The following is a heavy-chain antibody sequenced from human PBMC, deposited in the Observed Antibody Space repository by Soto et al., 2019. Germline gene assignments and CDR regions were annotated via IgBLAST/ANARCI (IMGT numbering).Heavy chain of an antibody. V-gene: IGHV3-30-3*01. CDR1: GFTFSSYA. CDR2: ISYDGSNK. Sequence: QVQLVESGGGVVQPGRSLRLSCAASGFTFSSYAMHWVRQAPGKGLEWVAVISYDGSNKYYADSVKGRFTISRDNSKNTLYLQMNSLRAEDTAVYYCARDPDRGYSGYGDWFDPWGQGTLVTVSS. CDR3: ARDPDRGYSGYGDWFDP. D-gene: IGHD5-12*01. J-gene: IGHJ5*02.